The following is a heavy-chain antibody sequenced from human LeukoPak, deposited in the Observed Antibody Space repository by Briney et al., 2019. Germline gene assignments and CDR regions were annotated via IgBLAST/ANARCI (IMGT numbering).Heavy chain of an antibody. D-gene: IGHD3-9*01. CDR3: ARKYTDWLGY. CDR1: GFTFSSYE. V-gene: IGHV3-48*03. J-gene: IGHJ4*02. Sequence: PGGSLRLSCAASGFTFSSYEMNWVRQAPGKGLERVSYISSSGSTIYYADSVKGRFTISRDNAKNSLYLQMNSLRAEDTAVYYCARKYTDWLGYWGQGTLVTVSS. CDR2: ISSSGSTI.